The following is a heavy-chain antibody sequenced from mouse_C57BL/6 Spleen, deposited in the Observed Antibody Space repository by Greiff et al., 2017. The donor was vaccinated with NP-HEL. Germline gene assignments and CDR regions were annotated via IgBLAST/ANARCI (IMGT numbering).Heavy chain of an antibody. D-gene: IGHD2-5*01. V-gene: IGHV3-6*01. CDR3: ARRYSNFPYAMDY. J-gene: IGHJ4*01. Sequence: EVKLMESGPGLVKPSQSLSLTCSVTGYSITSGYYWNWIRQFPGNKLEWMGYISYDGSNNYNPSLKNRISITRDTSKNQFFLKLNSVTTEDTATYYCARRYSNFPYAMDYWGQGTSVTVSS. CDR1: GYSITSGYY. CDR2: ISYDGSN.